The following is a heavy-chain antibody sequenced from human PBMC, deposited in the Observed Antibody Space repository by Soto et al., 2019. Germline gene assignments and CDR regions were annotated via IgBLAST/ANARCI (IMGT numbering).Heavy chain of an antibody. CDR3: AHRQRVIRYFDLGYFDY. J-gene: IGHJ4*02. D-gene: IGHD3-9*01. Sequence: QITLKESGPTLMKPTQTLTLTCSFSGFSFISSGEGVGWIRQPPGKALEWLALIYWDDDTRYSPSLENRLTATKDKGPSKRHVVLTLTDAGPADTATYYCAHRQRVIRYFDLGYFDYWGQGALVTVSS. CDR2: IYWDDDT. CDR1: GFSFISSGEG. V-gene: IGHV2-5*02.